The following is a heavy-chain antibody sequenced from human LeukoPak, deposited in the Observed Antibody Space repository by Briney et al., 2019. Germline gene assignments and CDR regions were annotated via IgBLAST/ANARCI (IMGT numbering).Heavy chain of an antibody. V-gene: IGHV3-30*18. CDR2: ISYEASNQ. J-gene: IGHJ5*02. Sequence: PGGSLRLSCAASGFTFSSYGMHWVSQAPGKGLEWVAVISYEASNQYYAASVKGRVTISRDNSKNTLYLQMNSLRAKDTAVYYCAKTLSIRSTVSKIMSSGERRLNWFDPWGQGSLVTV. D-gene: IGHD1-26*01. CDR1: GFTFSSYG. CDR3: AKTLSIRSTVSKIMSSGERRLNWFDP.